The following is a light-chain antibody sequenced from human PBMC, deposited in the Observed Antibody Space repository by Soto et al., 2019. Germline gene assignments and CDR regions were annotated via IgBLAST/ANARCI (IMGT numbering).Light chain of an antibody. J-gene: IGKJ4*01. CDR3: QHRFNWPLT. V-gene: IGKV3-11*01. CDR2: DAS. Sequence: EIVLTQSPATLSLSPGERAILSCRASQSVSTFFAWYQQKPCQAPRLLIYDASERATGIPARFSGSGSGTDFTLTISSLEPEDFAVYYCQHRFNWPLTFGGGTTVELK. CDR1: QSVSTF.